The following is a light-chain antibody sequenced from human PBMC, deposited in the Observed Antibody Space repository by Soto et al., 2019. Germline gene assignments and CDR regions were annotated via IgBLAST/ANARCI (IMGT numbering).Light chain of an antibody. J-gene: IGKJ5*01. CDR2: DAS. CDR3: QLSQQRSDWPPIT. CDR1: QVVSNS. V-gene: IGKV3-11*01. Sequence: DTILTQSPATLALSPCERVALSSSATQVVSNSLAWYQQKSGQAPRLLIYDASFRATGIPARFSGSGSGTDFTLTISSLEPEDFAVYYCQLSQQRSDWPPITFGQGTRLEIK.